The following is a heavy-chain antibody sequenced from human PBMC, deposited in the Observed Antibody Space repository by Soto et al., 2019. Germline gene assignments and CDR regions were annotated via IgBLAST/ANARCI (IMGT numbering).Heavy chain of an antibody. CDR2: IYWYDDR. V-gene: IGHV2-5*01. CDR3: AHRPSTAPGYFDY. J-gene: IGHJ4*02. CDR1: GSSLSTNGVG. Sequence: QITLKESGPTLVKPTQTLTLTCSFSGSSLSTNGVGVAWIRQSPGKALEWLALIYWYDDRRYNTSLKSKLTITKDTYNNQVVHTMTNMDPVDTATYYCAHRPSTAPGYFDYWGQGTLVTVSS.